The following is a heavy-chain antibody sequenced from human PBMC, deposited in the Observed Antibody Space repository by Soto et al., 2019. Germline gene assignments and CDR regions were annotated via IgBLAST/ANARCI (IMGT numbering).Heavy chain of an antibody. D-gene: IGHD3-10*01. J-gene: IGHJ3*01. CDR1: GFNVRNNY. V-gene: IGHV3-53*03. Sequence: EVHLVETGGGLIQPGGSLGLSCAASGFNVRNNYMSWVRQPPGKGLEWVSVIYSGGDSFYGDSVRGRFTISRDSSENILYLQMNGLRADDTAVYYCARGLTLVRGVGDDAFDVWGQGTMVIVSS. CDR2: IYSGGDS. CDR3: ARGLTLVRGVGDDAFDV.